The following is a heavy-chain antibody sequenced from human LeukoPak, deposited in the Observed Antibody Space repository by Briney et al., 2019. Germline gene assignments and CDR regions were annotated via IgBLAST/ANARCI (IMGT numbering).Heavy chain of an antibody. CDR3: ARMGIAAGGSSGRWFDP. Sequence: SETLSLTSTLSGGAISGYSWSWIRQPPGKGLEWIGYVYYSGSTNYSPSLKSRVTISVDTSKNQVSLKLSSVTAADTAVYYCARMGIAAGGSSGRWFDPWGQGHLVTVSS. V-gene: IGHV4-59*13. J-gene: IGHJ5*02. CDR1: GGAISGYS. D-gene: IGHD6-13*01. CDR2: VYYSGST.